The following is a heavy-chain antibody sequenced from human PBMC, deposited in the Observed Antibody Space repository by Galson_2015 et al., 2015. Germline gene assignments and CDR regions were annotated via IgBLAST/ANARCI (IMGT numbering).Heavy chain of an antibody. CDR2: IFPGDSDT. CDR1: GYSFTRYW. CDR3: ARHYDLGERTPDY. J-gene: IGHJ4*02. Sequence: QSGAEVKKPGESLKISCKGSGYSFTRYWIGWVRQMPGRGLEWMGVIFPGDSDTRYSPSLQGQVTMSVDKSISTAYLQWSSLKASDSAMYYCARHYDLGERTPDYWGQGTLVTVSS. D-gene: IGHD3-16*01. V-gene: IGHV5-51*01.